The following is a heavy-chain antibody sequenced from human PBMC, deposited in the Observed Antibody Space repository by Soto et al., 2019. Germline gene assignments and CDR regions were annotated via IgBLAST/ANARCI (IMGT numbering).Heavy chain of an antibody. V-gene: IGHV4-59*01. CDR2: IYYSGST. D-gene: IGHD2-15*01. CDR3: ARGYCSGGSCPDWFDP. Sequence: QVQLQESGPGLVKPSETLSLTCTVSGGSISSYYWSWIRQPPGKGLEWIGYIYYSGSTNYNPSLKSRVTISVDTSKNQFSLKLSSVTAADTAVYYCARGYCSGGSCPDWFDPCGQGTLVPVSS. CDR1: GGSISSYY. J-gene: IGHJ5*02.